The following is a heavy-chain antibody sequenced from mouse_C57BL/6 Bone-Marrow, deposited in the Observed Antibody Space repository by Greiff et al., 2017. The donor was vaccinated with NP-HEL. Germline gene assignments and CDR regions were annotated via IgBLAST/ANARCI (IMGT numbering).Heavy chain of an antibody. CDR1: GFTFSSYA. J-gene: IGHJ2*01. CDR3: ARDLDSSGPLH. CDR2: ISDGGSYT. D-gene: IGHD3-2*02. Sequence: EVKLVESGGGLVKPGGSLKLSCAASGFTFSSYAMSWVRQTPEKRLEWVATISDGGSYTYYPDNVKGRFTISRDNAKNNLYLQMSHLKSEDTAMYYCARDLDSSGPLHWGKGTTLTVAS. V-gene: IGHV5-4*01.